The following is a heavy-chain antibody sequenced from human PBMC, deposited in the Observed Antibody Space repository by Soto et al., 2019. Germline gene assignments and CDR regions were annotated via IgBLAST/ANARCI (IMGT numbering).Heavy chain of an antibody. CDR1: GGTFSSYA. V-gene: IGHV1-69*13. CDR3: ARDQVDYYDSSGYYYYFDY. J-gene: IGHJ4*02. D-gene: IGHD3-22*01. CDR2: IIPIFGTA. Sequence: SVKVSCKASGGTFSSYAISWVRQAPGQGLEWMGGIIPIFGTANYAQKFQGRVTITADESTSTAYMELSSLRSEDTAVYYCARDQVDYYDSSGYYYYFDYWGQGTLVTVSS.